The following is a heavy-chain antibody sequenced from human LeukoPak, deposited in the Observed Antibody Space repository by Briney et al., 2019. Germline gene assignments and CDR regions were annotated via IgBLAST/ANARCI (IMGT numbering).Heavy chain of an antibody. CDR3: ARRGCNGGSCYGY. Sequence: KPGESLKISCKGSGYSFSNDWNGWVRQMPGKGLEWMGIIYPGDSDTSYSPSFQGQVTISADKSISTAYLQWSSLEASDTAMYYCARRGCNGGSCYGYWGQGTLVTVSS. CDR2: IYPGDSDT. D-gene: IGHD2-15*01. J-gene: IGHJ4*02. CDR1: GYSFSNDW. V-gene: IGHV5-51*01.